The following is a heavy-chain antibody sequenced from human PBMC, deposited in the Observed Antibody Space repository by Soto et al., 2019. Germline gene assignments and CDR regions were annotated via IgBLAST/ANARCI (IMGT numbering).Heavy chain of an antibody. CDR3: AKAGLYGDYEYYFDY. J-gene: IGHJ4*02. D-gene: IGHD4-17*01. Sequence: GGSLRLSCAASGFTFSSYAMSWVRQAPGKGLEWVSAISGSGGSTYYADSVKGRFTISRDNSKNTLYLQMNSLRAEDTAVYYCAKAGLYGDYEYYFDYWGQGTLVTVSS. V-gene: IGHV3-23*01. CDR2: ISGSGGST. CDR1: GFTFSSYA.